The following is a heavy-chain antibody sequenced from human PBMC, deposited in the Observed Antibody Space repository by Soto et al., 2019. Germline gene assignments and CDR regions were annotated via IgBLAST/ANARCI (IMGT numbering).Heavy chain of an antibody. Sequence: SGLTLVKPTAALRLSCTVCGFSISKAKMGVSWIRQPPGKALEWLAHIFSNDEKSYSTSLKSRLTISKDTSKSQVVLTMTNMDPVDTATYYCARLLYTAMAGSTYGMDVWGHGTTVTV. V-gene: IGHV2-26*01. J-gene: IGHJ6*02. CDR1: GFSISKAKMG. D-gene: IGHD5-18*01. CDR2: IFSNDEK. CDR3: ARLLYTAMAGSTYGMDV.